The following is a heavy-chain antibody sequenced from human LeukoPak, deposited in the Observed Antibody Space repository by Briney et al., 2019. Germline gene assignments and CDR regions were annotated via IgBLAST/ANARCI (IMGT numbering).Heavy chain of an antibody. CDR1: GFTFDDYA. Sequence: GGSLRLSCAASGFTFDDYAIHWVRQPPGKGLEWVSGIGWKSAGIGYADSVKGRFTISRDKAKNSLYLQMNSLRAEDTALYYCAREDYDFWSGYPPGGNYMDVWGKGTTVTVSS. V-gene: IGHV3-9*01. CDR3: AREDYDFWSGYPPGGNYMDV. CDR2: IGWKSAGI. J-gene: IGHJ6*03. D-gene: IGHD3-3*01.